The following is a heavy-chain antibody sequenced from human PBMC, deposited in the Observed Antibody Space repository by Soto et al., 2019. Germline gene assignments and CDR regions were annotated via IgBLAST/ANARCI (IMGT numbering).Heavy chain of an antibody. CDR3: ARDQWGSY. V-gene: IGHV4-59*01. J-gene: IGHJ4*02. CDR2: IYYSGST. D-gene: IGHD1-26*01. CDR1: GGSISSYY. Sequence: SETLSLTCTVSGGSISSYYWSWIRQPPGKGLEWIGYIYYSGSTNYNPSLKSRVTISVDTSKNQFSLKLSSVTAADTAAYYCARDQWGSYWGQGTLVTVSS.